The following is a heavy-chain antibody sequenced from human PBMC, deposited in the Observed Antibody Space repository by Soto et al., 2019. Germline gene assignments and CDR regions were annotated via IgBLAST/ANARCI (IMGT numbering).Heavy chain of an antibody. V-gene: IGHV4-31*03. CDR1: GGSISSVGYY. J-gene: IGHJ5*02. CDR3: ARVFLRLEAAVPYNWFDP. CDR2: IYDSGST. Sequence: PSETLSLTCTVSGGSISSVGYYWSWIRQHPGKGLEWIGYIYDSGSTYYNPSLKSRGTISVDTSQNQFSLKLSSVTAADTAVYYCARVFLRLEAAVPYNWFDPWGQGTLVTVSS. D-gene: IGHD6-13*01.